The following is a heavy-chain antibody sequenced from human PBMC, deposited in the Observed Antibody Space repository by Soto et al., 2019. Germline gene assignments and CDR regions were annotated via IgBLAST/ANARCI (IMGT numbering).Heavy chain of an antibody. J-gene: IGHJ6*03. Sequence: GGSLRLSCAASGFTFSNAWMSWVRQAPGKGLEWVGRIKSKTDGGTTDYAAPVKGRFTISRDDSKNTLYLQMNSLKTEDTAVYYCTTTPYCSGGSCPWVAYMDVWGKGTTVTVSS. CDR2: IKSKTDGGTT. CDR3: TTTPYCSGGSCPWVAYMDV. V-gene: IGHV3-15*01. CDR1: GFTFSNAW. D-gene: IGHD2-15*01.